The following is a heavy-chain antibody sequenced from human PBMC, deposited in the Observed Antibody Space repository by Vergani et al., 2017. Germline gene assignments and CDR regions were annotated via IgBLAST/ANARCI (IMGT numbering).Heavy chain of an antibody. Sequence: EVQLVESGGGIVKPGGSLRLSCVASGFSFRNAWMNWVRRTPGEGLEWVGRIKSTFDRGTTDYAAAVKGRFTISRDDSKNTLFLQMNGLKTEDIGVYYCTTGLRYGDDGSCYWLRDHHYYGMDVWGQGTTVTVSS. J-gene: IGHJ6*02. D-gene: IGHD4-17*01. CDR1: GFSFRNAW. CDR3: TTGLRYGDDGSCYWLRDHHYYGMDV. CDR2: IKSTFDRGTT. V-gene: IGHV3-15*07.